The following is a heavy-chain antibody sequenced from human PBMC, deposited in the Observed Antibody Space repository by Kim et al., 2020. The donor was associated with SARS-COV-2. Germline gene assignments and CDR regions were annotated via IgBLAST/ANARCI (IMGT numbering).Heavy chain of an antibody. Sequence: SETLSLTCTVSGGSISSYYWSWIRQPPGKGLEWIGYIYYSGSTNYNPSLKSRVTISVDTSKNQFSLKLSSVTAADTAVYYCARVWFGDKLRGGMDVWGQGTTVTVSS. CDR1: GGSISSYY. J-gene: IGHJ6*02. D-gene: IGHD3-10*01. CDR2: IYYSGST. CDR3: ARVWFGDKLRGGMDV. V-gene: IGHV4-59*01.